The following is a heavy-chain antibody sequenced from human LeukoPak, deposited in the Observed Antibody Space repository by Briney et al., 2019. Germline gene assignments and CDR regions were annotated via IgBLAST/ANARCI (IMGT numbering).Heavy chain of an antibody. D-gene: IGHD3-22*01. CDR1: GFTFNSFA. CDR3: ASGYYDSSGYYYALDY. CDR2: INGSGTYK. V-gene: IGHV3-21*06. J-gene: IGHJ4*02. Sequence: GGSLRLSCTASGFTFNSFAMNWVRQAPGKGLEWLSSINGSGTYKKYADSVEGRFIISRDNSKNTLYLQMNSLRAEDTAVYYCASGYYDSSGYYYALDYWGQGTLVTVSS.